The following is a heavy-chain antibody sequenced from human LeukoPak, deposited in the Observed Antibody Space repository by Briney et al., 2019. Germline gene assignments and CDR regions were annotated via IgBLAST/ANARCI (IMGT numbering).Heavy chain of an antibody. CDR3: ARDDSYYDFWSGLFDP. CDR2: IKQDGSEK. CDR1: GFTFSSYW. J-gene: IGHJ5*02. Sequence: PGGSLRLSCAASGFTFSSYWMSWVRQAPGKGLEWVANIKQDGSEKYYVDSVKGRFTISRDNAKNSLYLQMNSPRAEDTAVYYCARDDSYYDFWSGLFDPWGQGTLVTVSS. V-gene: IGHV3-7*01. D-gene: IGHD3-3*01.